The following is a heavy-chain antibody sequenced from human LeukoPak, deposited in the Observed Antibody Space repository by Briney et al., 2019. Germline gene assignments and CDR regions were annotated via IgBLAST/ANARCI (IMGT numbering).Heavy chain of an antibody. Sequence: GGSLRLSCAAWGFTLSIFDVLGVPEAPGKGGEGVAFILYDVNNKLYEPPVQRRFTMSRDNSTNTLHLPMNSLRAEDTDVYHCARGGCSGGSCYDFAYWGQGTLVTVSS. CDR3: ARGGCSGGSCYDFAY. CDR1: GFTLSIFD. D-gene: IGHD2-15*01. J-gene: IGHJ4*02. V-gene: IGHV3-30-3*01. CDR2: ILYDVNNK.